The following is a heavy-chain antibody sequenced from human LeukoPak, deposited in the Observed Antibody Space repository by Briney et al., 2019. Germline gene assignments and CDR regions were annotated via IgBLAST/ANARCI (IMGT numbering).Heavy chain of an antibody. J-gene: IGHJ4*02. CDR2: IYSGGST. CDR1: GFTVSSNY. CDR3: ARGNYDFNFFDY. Sequence: SGGSLRLSCAASGFTVSSNYMSWVRQAPGKGLEWVSVIYSGGSTYYADSVKGRFTISRDNPKNTLYLQMNSLRAEDTAVYYCARGNYDFNFFDYWGQGTLVTVSS. V-gene: IGHV3-66*01. D-gene: IGHD3-3*01.